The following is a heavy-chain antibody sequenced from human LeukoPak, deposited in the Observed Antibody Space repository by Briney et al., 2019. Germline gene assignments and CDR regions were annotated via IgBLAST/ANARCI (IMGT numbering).Heavy chain of an antibody. CDR2: IYYSGST. CDR3: ARLIHDYGDYADY. V-gene: IGHV4-30-2*03. Sequence: PSETLSLTCAVSGGSISSGGYSWSWIRQPPGKGLEWIGYIYYSGSTYYNPSLKSRVTISVDTSKNQFSLKLSSVTAADTAVYYCARLIHDYGDYADYWGQGTLVTVSS. J-gene: IGHJ4*02. CDR1: GGSISSGGYS. D-gene: IGHD4-17*01.